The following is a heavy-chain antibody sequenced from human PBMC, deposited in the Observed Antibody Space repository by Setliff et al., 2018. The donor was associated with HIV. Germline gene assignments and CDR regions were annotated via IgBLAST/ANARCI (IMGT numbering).Heavy chain of an antibody. CDR3: ARTVPHSAAQDAFDI. Sequence: SETLSLTCAVSGYSISTNEWWGWIRQPPGKGLAWIGYISNSGKIYYDPSLNSRVTLSADTSKNQLSLKLTSVTAEDAGVYYCARTVPHSAAQDAFDIWGQGTVVTVS. CDR2: ISNSGKI. V-gene: IGHV4-28*05. D-gene: IGHD4-4*01. CDR1: GYSISTNEW. J-gene: IGHJ3*02.